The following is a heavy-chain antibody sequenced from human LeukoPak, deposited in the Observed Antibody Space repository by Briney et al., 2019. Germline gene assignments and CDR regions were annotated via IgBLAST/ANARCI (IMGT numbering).Heavy chain of an antibody. CDR1: GGSISSYY. CDR2: IYYSGST. V-gene: IGHV4-59*01. D-gene: IGHD4-17*01. J-gene: IGHJ4*02. CDR3: AREGDGDHAALDY. Sequence: PSETLSLTCTVSGGSISSYYWSWIRQPPGKGLEWIGYIYYSGSTKYKPSLKSRVTISVDTSKNQFSLKLSSVTAADTAVYYCAREGDGDHAALDYWGQGTLVSVSS.